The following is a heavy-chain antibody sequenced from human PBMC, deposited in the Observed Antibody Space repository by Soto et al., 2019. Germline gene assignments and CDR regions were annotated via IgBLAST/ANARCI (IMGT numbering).Heavy chain of an antibody. V-gene: IGHV4-38-2*01. J-gene: IGHJ4*02. CDR1: DYSISSGYY. D-gene: IGHD2-2*01. CDR2: VYHSGNT. Sequence: TLSLTCAVSDYSISSGYYWGWILQPPGKGLEWIGSVYHSGNTFYNPSLKSRVTISIDTSRNQVSLKLSSVTAADTAIYYCARVSYCSTTSCYSGDSYYFDYWGRGTLVTVSS. CDR3: ARVSYCSTTSCYSGDSYYFDY.